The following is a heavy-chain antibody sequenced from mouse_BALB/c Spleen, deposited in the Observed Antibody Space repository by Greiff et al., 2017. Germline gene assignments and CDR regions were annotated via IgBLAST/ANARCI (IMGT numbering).Heavy chain of an antibody. Sequence: EVQVVESGGDLVKPGGSLKLSCAASGFTFSSYGMSWVRQTPDKRLEWVATISSGGSYTYYPDSVKGRFTISRDNAKNTLYLQMSSLKSEDTAMYYCARRAYYRYDDAMDYWGQGTSVTVSS. D-gene: IGHD2-14*01. CDR3: ARRAYYRYDDAMDY. V-gene: IGHV5-6*01. CDR1: GFTFSSYG. J-gene: IGHJ4*01. CDR2: ISSGGSYT.